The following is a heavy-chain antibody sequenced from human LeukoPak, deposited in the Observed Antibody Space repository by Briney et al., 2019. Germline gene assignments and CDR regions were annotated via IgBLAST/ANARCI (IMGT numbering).Heavy chain of an antibody. CDR2: ISYDGSNK. Sequence: PGRSLRLSCAASGFTFSSYAMHWVRQAPGKGLEWVAVISYDGSNKYYADSVKGRFTFSRDNSKNTLYLQMNSLRAEDTALYYCAKDMGNYYDSSGYAFDYWGQGTLVTVSS. V-gene: IGHV3-30-3*01. J-gene: IGHJ4*02. CDR3: AKDMGNYYDSSGYAFDY. D-gene: IGHD3-22*01. CDR1: GFTFSSYA.